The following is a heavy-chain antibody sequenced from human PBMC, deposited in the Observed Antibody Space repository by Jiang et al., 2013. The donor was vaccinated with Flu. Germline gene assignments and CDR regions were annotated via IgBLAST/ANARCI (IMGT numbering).Heavy chain of an antibody. J-gene: IGHJ4*02. V-gene: IGHV6-1*01. CDR1: GDSVSSNRAA. Sequence: SQTLSLTCTISGDSVSSNRAAWNWIRQSPSRGLEWLGRTYYRSKWSYDYGVSVKSRITINPDTSKNQFSLHLNSLTPEDTAIYYCAGVILVTVPGAVGGFFDSWGQGILVTVSS. CDR3: AGVILVTVPGAVGGFFDS. CDR2: TYYRSKWSY. D-gene: IGHD1-26*01.